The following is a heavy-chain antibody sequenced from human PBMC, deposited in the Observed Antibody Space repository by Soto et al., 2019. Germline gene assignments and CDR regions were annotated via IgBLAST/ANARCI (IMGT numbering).Heavy chain of an antibody. D-gene: IGHD2-15*01. V-gene: IGHV2-5*02. CDR1: GFSVSTSGVG. CDR3: AHKGGRGAGMDV. CDR2: IYWDDDK. Sequence: QITLKESGPTLVKPTQTLTLTCTFSGFSVSTSGVGVAWIRQPPGKALEWLALIYWDDDKRYSPFLQSRVAITKDTSKNQGFLAMTNRDPVDTATYYCAHKGGRGAGMDVWGQGTTVTVSS. J-gene: IGHJ6*02.